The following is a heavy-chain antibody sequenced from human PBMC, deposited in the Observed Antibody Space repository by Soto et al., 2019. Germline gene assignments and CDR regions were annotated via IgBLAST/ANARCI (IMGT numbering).Heavy chain of an antibody. CDR3: ASSYSNFYYYYYMDV. CDR2: IYYSGST. CDR1: GGSISSYY. J-gene: IGHJ6*03. D-gene: IGHD4-4*01. Sequence: QVQLQESGPGLVKPSETLSLTCTVSGGSISSYYWSWIRQPPGKGLEWIGYIYYSGSTNYNPSLKSRVTRSVDTSKNQFSLKLSSVTAADTAVYYCASSYSNFYYYYYMDVWGKGTTVTVSS. V-gene: IGHV4-59*08.